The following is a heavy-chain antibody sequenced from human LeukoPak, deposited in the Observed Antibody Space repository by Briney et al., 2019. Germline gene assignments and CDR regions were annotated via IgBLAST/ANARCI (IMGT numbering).Heavy chain of an antibody. CDR2: IYCWCSI. CDR1: GFTVSRKF. V-gene: IGHV3-53*01. CDR3: ASGKETSMAQGY. D-gene: IGHD5-18*01. Sequence: RGSLRHSFAVSGFTVSRKFMPWVGPAAGKGLEWVAVIYCWCSIYYAHPVKGRFTNSRDISKNMVDLQLNSLRAEDTAVYCWASGKETSMAQGYWGQGTLVTVSS. J-gene: IGHJ4*02.